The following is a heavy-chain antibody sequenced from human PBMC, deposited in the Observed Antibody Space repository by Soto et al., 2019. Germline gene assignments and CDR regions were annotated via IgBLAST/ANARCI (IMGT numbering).Heavy chain of an antibody. CDR2: ISGSGGST. V-gene: IGHV3-23*01. J-gene: IGHJ4*02. Sequence: GGSLRLSCGASGFTFSSYAMSWVRQAPGKGLEWVSAISGSGGSTYYADSVKGRFTISRDNSKNTLYLQMNSLRAEDTAVYYCAKGRAITVFGVITPFDSWGQGTLVTVSS. CDR3: AKGRAITVFGVITPFDS. CDR1: GFTFSSYA. D-gene: IGHD3-3*01.